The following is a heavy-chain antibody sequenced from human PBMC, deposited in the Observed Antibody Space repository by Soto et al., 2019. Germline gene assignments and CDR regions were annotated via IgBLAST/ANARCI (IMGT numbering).Heavy chain of an antibody. CDR3: AKDPPLWFGALVNYFDY. V-gene: IGHV3-23*01. J-gene: IGHJ4*02. CDR2: ISGGSDST. CDR1: GFTFSDRG. D-gene: IGHD3-10*01. Sequence: EVQLLESGGGLVQPGGSLRLSCVASGFTFSDRGMSWVRQAPGKGLEWVSAISGGSDSTYYADSVRGRFTISRDNSKNTLYLQVTSLRAEDTAMYYCAKDPPLWFGALVNYFDYWGQGTLVTVSS.